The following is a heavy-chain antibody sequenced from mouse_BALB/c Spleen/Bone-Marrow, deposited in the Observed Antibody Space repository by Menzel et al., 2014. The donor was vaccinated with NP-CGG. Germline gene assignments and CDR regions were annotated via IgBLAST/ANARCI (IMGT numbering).Heavy chain of an antibody. CDR2: INPNNSDT. CDR1: GYSFTDYF. CDR3: GRGAN. J-gene: IGHJ2*01. V-gene: IGHV1-37*01. Sequence: VQLLQSGPELVKPGASVKISCKTSGYSFTDYFMNWVKQSHGKSLEWIGRINPNNSDTFYNQNFEGKATLTVDKSTSTADMELLNITSEDAAVYYCGRGANWGQGTTLTVSS.